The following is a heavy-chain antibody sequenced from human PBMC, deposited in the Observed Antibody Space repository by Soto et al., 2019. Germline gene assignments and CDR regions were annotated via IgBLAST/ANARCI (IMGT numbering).Heavy chain of an antibody. Sequence: SETLSLTCTVSGGSISSGGYYWSWIRQHPGKGLEWIGYIYYSGSTYYNPSLKSRVTISVDTPKNQFSLKLSSVTAADTAVYYCARTKTGSYYYDILTGPDYFDYWGQGTLVTVSS. CDR1: GGSISSGGYY. V-gene: IGHV4-31*03. J-gene: IGHJ4*02. CDR2: IYYSGST. D-gene: IGHD3-9*01. CDR3: ARTKTGSYYYDILTGPDYFDY.